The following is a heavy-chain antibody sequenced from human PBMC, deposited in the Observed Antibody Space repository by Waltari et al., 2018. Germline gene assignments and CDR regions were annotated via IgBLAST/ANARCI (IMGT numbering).Heavy chain of an antibody. J-gene: IGHJ6*02. CDR2: IYSGGTT. V-gene: IGHV3-53*01. CDR3: ATDPGLRNGMDG. D-gene: IGHD4-17*01. Sequence: EGQLVESGGGFIQPGGSMRLSCAASGFTVNNNYMNWVRQAPGKALEWVSVIYSGGTTYYTDSVKGRFTISRDNSKNTVYLQMNNLRAEDTAVYYCATDPGLRNGMDGWGQGTTVTVSS. CDR1: GFTVNNNY.